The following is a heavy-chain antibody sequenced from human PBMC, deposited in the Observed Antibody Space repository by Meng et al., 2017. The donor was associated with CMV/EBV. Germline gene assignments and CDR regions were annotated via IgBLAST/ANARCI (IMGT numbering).Heavy chain of an antibody. CDR1: GYTFTGYY. D-gene: IGHD3-10*01. V-gene: IGHV1-2*02. CDR2: INLNSGGT. CDR3: ARDEKVRVRGVTYYYYYGMDV. J-gene: IGHJ6*02. Sequence: ASVKVSCKASGYTFTGYYMHWVRQAPGQGLEWMGWINLNSGGTNYAQKFQGRVTMTRDTSISTAYMELSRLRSDDTAVYYCARDEKVRVRGVTYYYYYGMDVWGQGTTVTVSS.